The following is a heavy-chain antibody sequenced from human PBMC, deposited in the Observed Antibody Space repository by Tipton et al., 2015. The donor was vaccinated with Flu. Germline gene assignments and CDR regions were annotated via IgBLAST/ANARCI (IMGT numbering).Heavy chain of an antibody. CDR1: GFTFSNYW. V-gene: IGHV3-7*01. D-gene: IGHD4-11*01. CDR2: IKQDGSEK. Sequence: SLRLSCAASGFTFSNYWMSWVRQAPGKGLEWVANIKQDGSEKYYVDSVKGRFTISRDNAKNSLYLQMNSLRAEDTGVYYCARRDYSNYVSVPKNWFDSWGRGILVTVSS. J-gene: IGHJ5*01. CDR3: ARRDYSNYVSVPKNWFDS.